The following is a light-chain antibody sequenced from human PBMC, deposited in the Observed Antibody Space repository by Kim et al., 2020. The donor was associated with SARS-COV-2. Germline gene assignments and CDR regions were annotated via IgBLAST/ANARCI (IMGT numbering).Light chain of an antibody. CDR1: NIGGHS. V-gene: IGLV3-21*01. CDR3: QVWDTDTDDYV. Sequence: SYELTQPTSVSVAPGQTARITCGGNNIGGHSEHWYQQKPGQAPVLVIYYDSDRPSGIPERFSGSKAATTATLTISRVEAGDEADYYCQVWDTDTDDYVFG. J-gene: IGLJ1*01. CDR2: YDS.